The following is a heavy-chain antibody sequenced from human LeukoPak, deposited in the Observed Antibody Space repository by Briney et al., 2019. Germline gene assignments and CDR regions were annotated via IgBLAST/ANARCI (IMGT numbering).Heavy chain of an antibody. D-gene: IGHD2-21*02. V-gene: IGHV4-34*01. CDR3: ARSGHIVVVTAIFDY. CDR1: GGSFSGYY. CDR2: INHSGST. J-gene: IGHJ4*02. Sequence: SETLSLTCAVYGGSFSGYYWSWIRQPPGKGLEWIGEINHSGSTNYNPSLKSRVTISVDTSKNQFSLKLSSVTAADTAVYYCARSGHIVVVTAIFDYWGQGTLVTVSS.